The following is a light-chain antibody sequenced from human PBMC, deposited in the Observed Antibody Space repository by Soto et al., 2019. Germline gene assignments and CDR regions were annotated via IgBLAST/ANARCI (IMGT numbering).Light chain of an antibody. CDR3: TSYTNSSFV. CDR1: SSDINDYNY. CDR2: GVS. J-gene: IGLJ2*01. V-gene: IGLV2-14*01. Sequence: QSALTQPASVSGSPGQSITISCTGTSSDINDYNYVSWYQQRPGKAPKLMIYGVSNRPSGVSNRFSGSRSGNTASLTISGLQAEDEADYYCTSYTNSSFVFGGGTKLTVL.